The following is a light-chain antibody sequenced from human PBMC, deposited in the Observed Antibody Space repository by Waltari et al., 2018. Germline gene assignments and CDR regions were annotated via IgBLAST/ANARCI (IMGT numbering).Light chain of an antibody. CDR3: QQYYNWPYT. J-gene: IGKJ2*01. V-gene: IGKV3-15*01. Sequence: EIVMTQSPATLSVSPGERATLSCSASQTVSTNLAWYQQKPGQAPTLLIYVTSPRATGIPATFSGSGSGTEFTLTISSLQSEDFAVYYCQQYYNWPYTFGQGTKLEIK. CDR2: VTS. CDR1: QTVSTN.